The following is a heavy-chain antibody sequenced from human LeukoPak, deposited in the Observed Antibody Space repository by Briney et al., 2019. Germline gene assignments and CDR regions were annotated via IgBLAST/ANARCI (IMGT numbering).Heavy chain of an antibody. D-gene: IGHD2/OR15-2a*01. J-gene: IGHJ5*02. CDR3: ARIGGENFYDL. V-gene: IGHV3-64*02. CDR1: GFTFSGFS. Sequence: GGSLRLSCAASGFTFSGFSMHWVRQAPGQGLEYVSAINGNGDSTFYADSVKGRFTISRDNSKNTVYLQMGSLRGEDMALYFCARIGGENFYDLWGQGTLVTVSS. CDR2: INGNGDST.